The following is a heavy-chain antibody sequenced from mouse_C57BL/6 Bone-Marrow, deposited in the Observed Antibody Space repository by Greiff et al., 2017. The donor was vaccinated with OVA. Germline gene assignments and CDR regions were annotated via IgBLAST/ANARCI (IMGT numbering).Heavy chain of an antibody. V-gene: IGHV5-17*01. Sequence: EVQLVESGGGLVKPGGSLKLSCAASGFTFSDYGMHWVRQAPEKGLEWVAYISSGSSTIYYADTVKGRFTISRDNAKNTLFLQMTSLRSEDTAMYYCASYDGYYYDYWGQGTSVTVSS. CDR3: ASYDGYYYDY. CDR2: ISSGSSTI. CDR1: GFTFSDYG. J-gene: IGHJ4*01. D-gene: IGHD2-3*01.